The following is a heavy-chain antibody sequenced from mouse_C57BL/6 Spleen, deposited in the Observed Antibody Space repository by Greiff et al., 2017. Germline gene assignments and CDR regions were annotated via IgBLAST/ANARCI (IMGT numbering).Heavy chain of an antibody. CDR3: ARLTTVVAHFDD. V-gene: IGHV14-2*01. CDR2: IDPGDGGT. Sequence: EVQLQQSGAELVKPGASVKLSCKASGFNFKDYYMHWVKQRPEQGLEWIGRIDPGDGGTKYAPKFQGKATMTVDTSSNTAYLQLSSLTSEDTAVYYCARLTTVVAHFDDWGKGTTLTVSS. J-gene: IGHJ2*01. CDR1: GFNFKDYY. D-gene: IGHD1-1*01.